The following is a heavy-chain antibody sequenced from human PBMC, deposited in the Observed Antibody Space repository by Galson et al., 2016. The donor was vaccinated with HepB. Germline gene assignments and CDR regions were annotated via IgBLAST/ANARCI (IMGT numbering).Heavy chain of an antibody. CDR2: GHYSGTT. D-gene: IGHD6-13*01. CDR1: GVSLSDINYF. J-gene: IGHJ4*02. V-gene: IGHV4-39*01. CDR3: ARLPSCSSSCHFDS. Sequence: ETLSLTCAVSGVSLSDINYFWTWVRKPPGKDLEWIGSGHYSGTTYYNQHLGSRANVAVEASKSPFYLKLTSVTAADTAVYYCARLPSCSSSCHFDSWGPGTLVTASS.